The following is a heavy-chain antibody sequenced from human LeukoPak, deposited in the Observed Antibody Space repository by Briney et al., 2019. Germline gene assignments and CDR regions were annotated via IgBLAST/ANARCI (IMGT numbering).Heavy chain of an antibody. CDR1: GGSISSGGYS. V-gene: IGHV4-30-2*01. J-gene: IGHJ4*02. CDR2: IFHSGST. CDR3: ARGLTGTPDY. D-gene: IGHD1-1*01. Sequence: SQTLSLTCAVSGGSISSGGYSWSWIRQPPGKGLEWIGYIFHSGSTYYNPSLKSRVTISVDTSKNLFSLKLNSVTAADTAVYYCARGLTGTPDYWGQGTLVTVSS.